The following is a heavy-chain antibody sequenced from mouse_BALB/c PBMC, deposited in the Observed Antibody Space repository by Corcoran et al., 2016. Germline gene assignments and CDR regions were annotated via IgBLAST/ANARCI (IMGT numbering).Heavy chain of an antibody. D-gene: IGHD4-1*01. V-gene: IGHV14-3*02. CDR1: GFNIKDTY. J-gene: IGHJ1*01. CDR2: IDPANGNT. Sequence: EVQLQQSGAELVKPGASVKLSCTASGFNIKDTYMHWVKQRPEQGLEWIGRIDPANGNTKYDPKFQGKSTITADKSSNTAYMQLSILTSEDTAVYYCDNWDWYFNVWGAGTTVTVSS. CDR3: DNWDWYFNV.